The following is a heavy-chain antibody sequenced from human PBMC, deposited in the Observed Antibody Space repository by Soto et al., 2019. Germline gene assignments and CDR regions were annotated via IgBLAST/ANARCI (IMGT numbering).Heavy chain of an antibody. CDR3: AKDWEIAAPYYYYGMDV. CDR2: ISYDGSNK. Sequence: QVQLVESGGGVVQPGRSLRLSCAASGFTFSSYGMHWVRQAPGTGLEWVAVISYDGSNKYYADSVKGRFTISRDNSKNTLYLQMNSLRAEDTAVYYCAKDWEIAAPYYYYGMDVWGQGTTVTVSS. J-gene: IGHJ6*02. CDR1: GFTFSSYG. V-gene: IGHV3-30*18. D-gene: IGHD6-6*01.